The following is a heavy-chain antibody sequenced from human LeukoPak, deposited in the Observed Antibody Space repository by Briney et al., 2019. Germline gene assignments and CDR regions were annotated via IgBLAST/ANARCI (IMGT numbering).Heavy chain of an antibody. CDR3: ARGLAGAYYYGMDV. CDR1: GGTFSSYG. Sequence: SVKVSCKASGGTFSSYGISWVRQAPGQGLEWMGRIIPILGIANYAQKFQGRVTITADKSTSTAYMELSSLRSEDTAVYYCARGLAGAYYYGMDVWGQGTTVTVSS. V-gene: IGHV1-69*04. D-gene: IGHD6-13*01. J-gene: IGHJ6*02. CDR2: IIPILGIA.